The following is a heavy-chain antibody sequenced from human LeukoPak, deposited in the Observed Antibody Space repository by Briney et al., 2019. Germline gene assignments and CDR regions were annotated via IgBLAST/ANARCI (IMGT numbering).Heavy chain of an antibody. Sequence: SVKVSCKASGGTFSSYAISWVRQAPGQGLEWMGGITPIFGTANYAQKFQGRVTITADESTSTAYMELSSLRSEDTAVYYCARAGYCSSTSCDYPPFYWGQGTLVTVSS. CDR3: ARAGYCSSTSCDYPPFY. J-gene: IGHJ4*02. V-gene: IGHV1-69*01. D-gene: IGHD2-2*01. CDR2: ITPIFGTA. CDR1: GGTFSSYA.